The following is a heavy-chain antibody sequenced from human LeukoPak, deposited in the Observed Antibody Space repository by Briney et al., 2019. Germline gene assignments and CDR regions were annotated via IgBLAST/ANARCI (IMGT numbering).Heavy chain of an antibody. Sequence: GGSLRLSCAAAGFTFSSYSMNWVRQAPGKGLEWVSYISSSSSTIYYADSVKGRFTISRDNAKNSLYLQMNSLRAEDTAVYYCAGGDFWSGYHPTTDAFDIWGQGTMVTVSS. D-gene: IGHD3-3*01. CDR3: AGGDFWSGYHPTTDAFDI. J-gene: IGHJ3*02. V-gene: IGHV3-48*01. CDR2: ISSSSSTI. CDR1: GFTFSSYS.